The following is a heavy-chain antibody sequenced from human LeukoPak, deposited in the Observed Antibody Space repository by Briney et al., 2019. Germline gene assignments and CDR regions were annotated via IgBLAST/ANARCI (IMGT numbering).Heavy chain of an antibody. Sequence: SVKVSCKASGGTFSSYAISWVRQAPGQGLEWMGRIIPILGIANYAQKFQGRVTITADKSTSTAYMELSSLRSEDTAVYYCARDREYSSGWLRDMDLWGQGTTVTVSS. V-gene: IGHV1-69*04. CDR3: ARDREYSSGWLRDMDL. CDR1: GGTFSSYA. J-gene: IGHJ6*02. CDR2: IIPILGIA. D-gene: IGHD6-19*01.